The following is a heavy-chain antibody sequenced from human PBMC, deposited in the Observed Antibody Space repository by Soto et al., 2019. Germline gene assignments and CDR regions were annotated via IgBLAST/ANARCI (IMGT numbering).Heavy chain of an antibody. J-gene: IGHJ6*02. D-gene: IGHD5-12*01. CDR1: GFTFSSYA. CDR2: ISYDGSNK. CDR3: ARVDMKKSDIVATTRVGMDV. V-gene: IGHV3-30-3*01. Sequence: GGSLRLSCAASGFTFSSYAMHWVRQAPGKGLEWVAVISYDGSNKYYADSVKGRFTISRDNSKNTLYLQMNSLRAEDTAVYYCARVDMKKSDIVATTRVGMDVWGQGTTVTVSS.